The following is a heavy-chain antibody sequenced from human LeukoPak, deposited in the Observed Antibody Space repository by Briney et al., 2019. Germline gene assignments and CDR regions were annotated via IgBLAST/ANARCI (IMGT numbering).Heavy chain of an antibody. CDR1: GFTFSSYW. Sequence: GGSLRLSCAASGFTFSSYWMHWVRQAPGKGLVWVSRINSDGSSTSYADSVKGRFTISRDNAKNTLYLQMNSLRAEDTAVYYCAKDVGVILFDYWGQGTLVTVSS. V-gene: IGHV3-74*01. CDR2: INSDGSST. CDR3: AKDVGVILFDY. D-gene: IGHD3-10*01. J-gene: IGHJ4*02.